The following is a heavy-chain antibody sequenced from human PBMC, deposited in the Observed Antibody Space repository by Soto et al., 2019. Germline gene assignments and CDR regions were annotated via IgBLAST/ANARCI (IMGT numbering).Heavy chain of an antibody. J-gene: IGHJ4*02. D-gene: IGHD3-3*01. CDR3: ARDAEFWVFDY. Sequence: GGSLRLSCAASGFTFSSYSMNWVLQAPGKGLEWVSYISSSSSTIYYADSVKGRFTISRDNAKNSLYLQMNSLRDVYTAVYYCARDAEFWVFDYWGQGTLVTVSS. CDR2: ISSSSSTI. CDR1: GFTFSSYS. V-gene: IGHV3-48*02.